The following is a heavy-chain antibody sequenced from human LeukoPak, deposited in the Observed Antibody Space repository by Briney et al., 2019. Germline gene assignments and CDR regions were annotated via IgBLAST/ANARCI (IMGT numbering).Heavy chain of an antibody. J-gene: IGHJ5*02. CDR1: GGSFSGYY. D-gene: IGHD2-2*01. CDR3: ARDYFGAYCSSTSCYPGTGNWFDP. Sequence: TSETLSLTCAVYGGSFSGYYWGWIRQPPGKGLEWIGSIYYSGSTYYNPSLKSRVTISVDTSKNQFSLKLSSVTAADTAVYYCARDYFGAYCSSTSCYPGTGNWFDPWGQGTLVTVSS. V-gene: IGHV4-34*01. CDR2: IYYSGST.